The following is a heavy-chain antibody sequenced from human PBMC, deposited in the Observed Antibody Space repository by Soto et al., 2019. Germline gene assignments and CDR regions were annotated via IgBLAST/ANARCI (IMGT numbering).Heavy chain of an antibody. CDR2: ISSSGSTI. CDR1: GFTFSDYY. J-gene: IGHJ6*02. CDR3: ARGSSVQWLNVYYYYYGMDV. V-gene: IGHV3-11*01. Sequence: GGSLRLSCAASGFTFSDYYMSWIRQAPGKGLEWVSYISSSGSTIYYADSVRGRFTISRDNAKNSLYLQMNSLRAEDTAVYYCARGSSVQWLNVYYYYYGMDVWGQGTTVTVYS. D-gene: IGHD6-19*01.